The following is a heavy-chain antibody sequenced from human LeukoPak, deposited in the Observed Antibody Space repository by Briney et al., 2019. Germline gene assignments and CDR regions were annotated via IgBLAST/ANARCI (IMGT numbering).Heavy chain of an antibody. D-gene: IGHD3-16*01. CDR2: IGRYGVTT. CDR1: GFTLSTYE. J-gene: IGHJ6*03. CDR3: AKLGGHPLHNYYVGV. Sequence: PGGSLRLSCAASGFTLSTYEMNWVRQAPGKGLEWVAYIGRYGVTTYYADSVKGRFTISGDNAKNSLNLQMNSLRAEDTAVYYCAKLGGHPLHNYYVGVWGKGTTVAVSS. V-gene: IGHV3-48*03.